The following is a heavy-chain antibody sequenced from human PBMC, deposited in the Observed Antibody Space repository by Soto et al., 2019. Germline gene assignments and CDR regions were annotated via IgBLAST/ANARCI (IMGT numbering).Heavy chain of an antibody. D-gene: IGHD6-19*01. CDR2: INVNSGDT. V-gene: IGHV1-2*02. Sequence: APVVVSCKASVYTFTDYYMHWVRLAPGQGLVWMGWINVNSGDTKDAQKFQGGVTMTRDTSINTAYMELSRLRSDDTAVYFCARLRWSDSRGWYSIGYFDYWGQGNLVTV. J-gene: IGHJ4*02. CDR3: ARLRWSDSRGWYSIGYFDY. CDR1: VYTFTDYY.